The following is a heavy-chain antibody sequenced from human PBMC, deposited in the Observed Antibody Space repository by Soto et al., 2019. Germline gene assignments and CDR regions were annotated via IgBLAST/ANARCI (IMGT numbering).Heavy chain of an antibody. V-gene: IGHV6-1*01. D-gene: IGHD3-10*01. CDR2: TYYRSKWYN. J-gene: IGHJ4*02. CDR1: GDSVSSNSAA. Sequence: PSQTLSLTCAIPGDSVSSNSAAWNWIGQSPSRGLEWLGRTYYRSKWYNDYAVSVKSRITINPDTSKNQFSLQLNSVTPEDTAVYFCSRDSYYGSGSYYNPPYYFDYWGQGTLVTVSS. CDR3: SRDSYYGSGSYYNPPYYFDY.